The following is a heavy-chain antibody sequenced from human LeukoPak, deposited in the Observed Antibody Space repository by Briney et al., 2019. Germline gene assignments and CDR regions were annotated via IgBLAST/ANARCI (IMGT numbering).Heavy chain of an antibody. CDR3: ASLDIVVVPAAIGWFDP. V-gene: IGHV4-38-2*01. Sequence: TPSETLSLTCAVSGYSIGSGYYWGWIRQPPGKGLDWIGSIYHSGSTYYNPSLKSRVTISVDTSKNQFSLKLSSVTAADTAVYYCASLDIVVVPAAIGWFDPWGQGILVTVSS. J-gene: IGHJ5*02. CDR1: GYSIGSGYY. D-gene: IGHD2-2*01. CDR2: IYHSGST.